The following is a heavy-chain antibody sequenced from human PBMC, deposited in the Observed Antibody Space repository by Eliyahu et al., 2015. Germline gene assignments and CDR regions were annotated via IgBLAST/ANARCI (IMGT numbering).Heavy chain of an antibody. CDR3: ASGGAVGGGRGYNYPDKYYFDY. V-gene: IGHV1-18*01. CDR1: GYTFTSYG. CDR2: SXAYNGNT. J-gene: IGHJ4*02. D-gene: IGHD5-24*01. Sequence: QVQLVQSGAEVKKPXASVKVSCKVSGYTFTSYGIXWXRQAPGQGLEWMGWSXAYNGNTNYAQKLQGRVTMTTDTSTSTAYMELRSLRSDDTAVYYCASGGAVGGGRGYNYPDKYYFDYWGQGTLVTVSS.